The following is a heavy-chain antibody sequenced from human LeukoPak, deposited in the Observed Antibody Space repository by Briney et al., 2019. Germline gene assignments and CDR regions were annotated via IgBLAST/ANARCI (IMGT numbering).Heavy chain of an antibody. J-gene: IGHJ4*02. CDR2: IYPGDSDT. CDR1: ANDW. D-gene: IGHD3-22*01. Sequence: GESLKISCRGFANDWIGWVRQMPGKGPEWMGIIYPGDSDTTYSPSFLGQVTISADKSTSTAYLQWSSLKASDAAMYYCARHYRDDSSGRRLDYWGQGTLVTVSS. V-gene: IGHV5-51*01. CDR3: ARHYRDDSSGRRLDY.